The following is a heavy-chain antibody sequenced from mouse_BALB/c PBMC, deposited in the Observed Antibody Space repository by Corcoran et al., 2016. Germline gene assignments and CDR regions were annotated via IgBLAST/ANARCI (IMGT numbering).Heavy chain of an antibody. Sequence: EVQLQQSGPELVKPGASVKMSCKASGYTFPSYVMHWVKQKPGQGLEWIGYINPYNDGTKYNEKFKGKATLTSDKSSSTAYMELSSLTAEDSAVYYCARESYGSSYKGAFAYWGQGTLVTVSA. CDR3: ARESYGSSYKGAFAY. D-gene: IGHD1-1*01. CDR1: GYTFPSYV. J-gene: IGHJ3*01. CDR2: INPYNDGT. V-gene: IGHV1S136*01.